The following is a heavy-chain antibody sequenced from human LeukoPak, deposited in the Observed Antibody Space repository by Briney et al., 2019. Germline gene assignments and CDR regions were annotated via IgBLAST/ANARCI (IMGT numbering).Heavy chain of an antibody. D-gene: IGHD3-22*01. CDR2: IGLHGYPL. V-gene: IGHV3-11*04. CDR3: ARKDFSSGSFTY. CDR1: GFTFNIYY. Sequence: PGGSLRLSCAVSGFTFNIYYMSWIRQAPGKGLEWISYIGLHGYPLDYADSVKGRFTIFRDNAQNSLYLDMSSLRAEDTAVYYCARKDFSSGSFTYWGQGTLVTVSS. J-gene: IGHJ4*02.